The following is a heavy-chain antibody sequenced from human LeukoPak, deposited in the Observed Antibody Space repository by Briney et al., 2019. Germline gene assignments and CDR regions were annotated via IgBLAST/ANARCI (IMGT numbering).Heavy chain of an antibody. D-gene: IGHD3-10*01. V-gene: IGHV4-4*07. J-gene: IGHJ4*02. CDR2: IYTSGNT. CDR3: ARDGDLYGSGSYFKAYYFDY. CDR1: GGSISNYY. Sequence: SETLSLTCTVSGGSISNYYWSWVRQPAGKGLEWIGRIYTSGNTDYNPSLKSRVTMSVDTYKNQFSLKLSSVTAADTAVYYCARDGDLYGSGSYFKAYYFDYWGQGTLVTVSS.